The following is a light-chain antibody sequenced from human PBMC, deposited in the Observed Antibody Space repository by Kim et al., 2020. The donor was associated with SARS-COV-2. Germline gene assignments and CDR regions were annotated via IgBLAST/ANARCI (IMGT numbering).Light chain of an antibody. J-gene: IGLJ1*01. V-gene: IGLV1-40*01. CDR1: SSNVGAGCD. CDR2: GNS. CDR3: QSYDSSLSGYV. Sequence: QRVTISSSGSSSNVGAGCDVHWYRQLPGTAPKLLIYGNSNRPSGVPDRFSGSKSGTSASLAITGLQAEDEADYYCQSYDSSLSGYVFGTGTKVTVL.